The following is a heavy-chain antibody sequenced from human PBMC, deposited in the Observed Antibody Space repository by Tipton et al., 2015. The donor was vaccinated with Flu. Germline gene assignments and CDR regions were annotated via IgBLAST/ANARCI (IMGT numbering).Heavy chain of an antibody. J-gene: IGHJ5*02. CDR2: IHYTGST. CDR1: AGSISGGGYS. Sequence: TLSLTCTVSAGSISGGGYSWNWIRQHPGKGLEWIGTIHYTGSTHYNPSLKSRVTISVDTSKNQFSLKLRSVTATDTAVYYCARRDYSNYVSDPKNWFDPWGQGTLVTVSS. CDR3: ARRDYSNYVSDPKNWFDP. D-gene: IGHD4-11*01. V-gene: IGHV4-30-2*03.